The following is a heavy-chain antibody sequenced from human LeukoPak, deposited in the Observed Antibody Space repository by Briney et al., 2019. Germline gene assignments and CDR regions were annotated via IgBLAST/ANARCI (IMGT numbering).Heavy chain of an antibody. V-gene: IGHV1-69*13. CDR3: ARDQWTGFDP. Sequence: ASVKVSCKAPGGTFSSYAISWVRQAPGQGLEWMGGIIPIFGTANYAQKFQGRVTITADESTSTAYMELSSLRSEDTAVYYCARDQWTGFDPWGQGTLVTVSS. CDR1: GGTFSSYA. D-gene: IGHD6-19*01. J-gene: IGHJ5*02. CDR2: IIPIFGTA.